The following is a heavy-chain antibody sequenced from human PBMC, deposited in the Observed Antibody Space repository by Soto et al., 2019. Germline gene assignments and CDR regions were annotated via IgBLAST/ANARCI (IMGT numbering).Heavy chain of an antibody. D-gene: IGHD1-26*01. Sequence: QVQLVQSGAEVKKPGASVKVSCKASGYTFTSYAMHWVRQAPGQRLEWMGWINAGNGNTTYSQKFQGRVTITRETSASTAEMELSSLRAEDTAVYYCARRGSLYRYFDLWGRGTLVTVSS. CDR3: ARRGSLYRYFDL. CDR1: GYTFTSYA. J-gene: IGHJ2*01. CDR2: INAGNGNT. V-gene: IGHV1-3*01.